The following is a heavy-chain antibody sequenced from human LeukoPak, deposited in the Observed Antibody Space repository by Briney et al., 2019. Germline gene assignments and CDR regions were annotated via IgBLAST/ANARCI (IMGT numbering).Heavy chain of an antibody. CDR3: AKARQKYYYDSSGYQFDY. CDR2: ISGSGGST. J-gene: IGHJ4*02. Sequence: GGSLRLSCAASGFTFSDYYMSWVRQAPGKGLEWVSAISGSGGSTYYADSVKGRFTISRDNSKNTLYLQMNSLRAEDTAVYYCAKARQKYYYDSSGYQFDYWGQGTLVTVSS. D-gene: IGHD3-22*01. CDR1: GFTFSDYY. V-gene: IGHV3-23*01.